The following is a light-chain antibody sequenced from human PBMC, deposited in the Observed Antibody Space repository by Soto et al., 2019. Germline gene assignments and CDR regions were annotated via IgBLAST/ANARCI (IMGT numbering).Light chain of an antibody. J-gene: IGKJ4*01. CDR2: GAS. V-gene: IGKV3-15*01. Sequence: EIVMTQSPATLSVSPGERATLSCRASQSVSSNLAWYQQKPGQAPRLLIYGASPRATGIPARFSGSGSGTEFTLTISSLQSEDFAVYYCQQYNNWLRGLTFGGGTKVEIK. CDR1: QSVSSN. CDR3: QQYNNWLRGLT.